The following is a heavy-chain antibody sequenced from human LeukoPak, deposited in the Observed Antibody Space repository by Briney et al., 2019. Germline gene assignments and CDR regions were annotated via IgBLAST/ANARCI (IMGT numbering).Heavy chain of an antibody. J-gene: IGHJ4*02. V-gene: IGHV1-8*03. CDR1: GYTFTSYD. CDR2: MSPKSANT. CDR3: ARTYYYDSSGYYFDY. D-gene: IGHD3-22*01. Sequence: GASVKVSCKASGYTFTSYDINWVRQASGQGLEWMGWMSPKSANTGYAQKFQGRVTITRDTSISTAYMELSSLTSEDTAVYYCARTYYYDSSGYYFDYWGQGTLVTVSS.